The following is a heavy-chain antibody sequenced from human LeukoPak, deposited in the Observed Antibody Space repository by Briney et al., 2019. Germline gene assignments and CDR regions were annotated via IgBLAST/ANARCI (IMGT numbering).Heavy chain of an antibody. J-gene: IGHJ4*02. CDR1: GASISDDNW. D-gene: IGHD2-2*01. Sequence: SETLSLTCAVSGASISDDNWWSWVRQPPGKGLEWIGEIYHSGTVNSNPSLRSRITISVDESKNQFSLKMTSVTAADTAVYYCAKSALSRSRYDYWGQGTLVTVSS. V-gene: IGHV4-4*02. CDR3: AKSALSRSRYDY. CDR2: IYHSGTV.